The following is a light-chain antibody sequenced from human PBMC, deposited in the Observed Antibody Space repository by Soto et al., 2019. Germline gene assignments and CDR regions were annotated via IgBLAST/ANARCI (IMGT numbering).Light chain of an antibody. CDR3: QVWDSSSDHMV. J-gene: IGLJ2*01. CDR1: NIRTKS. Sequence: SYELTQPPSVSVAPGQTARITCTGNNIRTKSVYWYQQKAGQAPVLVVFDDSARPSGIPERFSGSNSGNTAILTISRVEAGDEADYYCQVWDSSSDHMVFGGGTQLTVL. CDR2: DDS. V-gene: IGLV3-21*02.